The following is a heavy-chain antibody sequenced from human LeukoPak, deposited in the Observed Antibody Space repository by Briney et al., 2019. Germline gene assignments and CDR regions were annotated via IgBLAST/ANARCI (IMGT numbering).Heavy chain of an antibody. V-gene: IGHV6-1*01. CDR1: GDSVSSNSAA. CDR3: ARDRGIQLWSRDYYGMDV. CDR2: TYYRSKWYN. D-gene: IGHD5-18*01. Sequence: SQTLSLTCAISGDSVSSNSAAWNWIRQSPSRGLEWLGRTYYRSKWYNDYAVSVKSRITINPDTSKNQFSLQLNSVTPEDTAAYYCARDRGIQLWSRDYYGMDVWGQGTTVTVSS. J-gene: IGHJ6*02.